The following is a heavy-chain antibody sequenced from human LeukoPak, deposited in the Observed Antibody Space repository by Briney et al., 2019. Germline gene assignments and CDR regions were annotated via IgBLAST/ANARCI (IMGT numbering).Heavy chain of an antibody. V-gene: IGHV3-9*03. Sequence: GRSLRLSCAASGFTFDDYAMHWVRQAPGKGLEWVSGISWNSGSIGYADSVKGRFTISRDNAKNSLYLQMNSLRAEGMALYYCAKDSRRYCSSTSCSYFDYWGQGTLVTVSS. D-gene: IGHD2-2*01. CDR3: AKDSRRYCSSTSCSYFDY. J-gene: IGHJ4*02. CDR2: ISWNSGSI. CDR1: GFTFDDYA.